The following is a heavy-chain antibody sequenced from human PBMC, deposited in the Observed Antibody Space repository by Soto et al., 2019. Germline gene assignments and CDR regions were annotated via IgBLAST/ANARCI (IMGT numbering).Heavy chain of an antibody. D-gene: IGHD3-3*01. CDR3: AHRVLRTVFGVVTTTAVYFDS. CDR2: SYWDDDK. V-gene: IGHV2-5*02. CDR1: GFSLTTSGVG. Sequence: QITLNESGPTQVKPRQTLTLTCTFSGFSLTTSGVGVGWIRQSPGKAPEWLALSYWDDDKGYSPSLKSRLTITKDTSKNQVVLTMADLDPADTATYYCAHRVLRTVFGVVTTTAVYFDSWGKGTPVAASS. J-gene: IGHJ4*02.